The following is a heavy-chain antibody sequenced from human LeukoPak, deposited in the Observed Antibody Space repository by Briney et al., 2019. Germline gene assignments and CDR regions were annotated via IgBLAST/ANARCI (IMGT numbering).Heavy chain of an antibody. V-gene: IGHV4-4*07. CDR2: IYTSGTT. D-gene: IGHD3-10*01. CDR3: AGDGGDNFRGLHY. J-gene: IGHJ4*02. Sequence: SETPSLTCTVSGASTSSYYWSWIREPAEREMEWIGRIYTSGTTNYNPSLKSRVSMSVDTSKNKYSLRLSSVAAADAAVYYCAGDGGDNFRGLHYWGQGTLVTVSS. CDR1: GASTSSYY.